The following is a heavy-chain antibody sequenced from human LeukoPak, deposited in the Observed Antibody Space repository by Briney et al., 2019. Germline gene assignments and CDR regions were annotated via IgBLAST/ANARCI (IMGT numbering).Heavy chain of an antibody. D-gene: IGHD2-2*01. CDR1: GFTFTSHW. CDR3: ARGCCSGPSCYSDTFDL. CDR2: INEEEGEK. J-gene: IGHJ3*01. Sequence: GGSLRLSCAASGFTFTSHWMAWVRQAPGQGLEWVASINEEEGEKYYADTLQGRVTISTDNAKNTVYMQMSSLRADDTAVYYCARGCCSGPSCYSDTFDLWGQGTMVTVSS. V-gene: IGHV3-7*05.